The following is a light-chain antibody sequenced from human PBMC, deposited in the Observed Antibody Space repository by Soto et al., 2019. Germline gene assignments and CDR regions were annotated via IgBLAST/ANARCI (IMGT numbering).Light chain of an antibody. CDR1: QGISNY. CDR2: AAS. CDR3: QKYNSAPRA. Sequence: DIPMTQSRSSLSASVGDRVTITCRASQGISNYVAWYQQKPGKVPKLLIYAASTLQSGVPSRFSGSGSGTDFTLTISSLQPEDVATYYCQKYNSAPRAFGQGTKVEIK. V-gene: IGKV1-27*01. J-gene: IGKJ1*01.